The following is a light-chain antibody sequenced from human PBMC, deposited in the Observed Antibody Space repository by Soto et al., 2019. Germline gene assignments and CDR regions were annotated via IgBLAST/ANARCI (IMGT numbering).Light chain of an antibody. J-gene: IGKJ4*01. CDR2: DAS. V-gene: IGKV1-16*02. CDR3: QQYHNYPVT. CDR1: QEISNH. Sequence: DIQMTQSPSSLSASVGDRVTITCRASQEISNHLAWFQQKPGKPPKSLIYDASSLQSGVPSKFSGSGSGTDFTLTITSLQPEDCATYYCQQYHNYPVTFGGGTKVEIK.